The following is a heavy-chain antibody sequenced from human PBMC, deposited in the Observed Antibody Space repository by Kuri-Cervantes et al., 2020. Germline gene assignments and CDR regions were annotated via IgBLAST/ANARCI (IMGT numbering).Heavy chain of an antibody. Sequence: VKVSCKASGYTFTSYDINWVRQATGQGLEWMGWMNPNSGNTGYAQKFQGRVTMTRNTSISTAYMELSSLRSEDTAVYYCARGVLEWLFPVPYYYYYYMDVWGKGTTVTVSS. CDR3: ARGVLEWLFPVPYYYYYYMDV. V-gene: IGHV1-8*01. J-gene: IGHJ6*03. D-gene: IGHD3-3*01. CDR2: MNPNSGNT. CDR1: GYTFTSYD.